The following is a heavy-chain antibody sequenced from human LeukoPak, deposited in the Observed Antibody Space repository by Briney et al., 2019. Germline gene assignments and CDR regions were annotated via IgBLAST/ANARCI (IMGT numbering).Heavy chain of an antibody. Sequence: GGSLRLSCAASGFTFSGSAMHWLRQASGRGLEWVGRIRSKANSYAKAYAAWVTGRFTISRDDSKNTAYLQMNSLKTEDTAVYYCTSLLSIAGATTPGDYWGQGTLVTVSS. CDR3: TSLLSIAGATTPGDY. J-gene: IGHJ4*02. V-gene: IGHV3-73*01. CDR1: GFTFSGSA. CDR2: IRSKANSYAK. D-gene: IGHD1-26*01.